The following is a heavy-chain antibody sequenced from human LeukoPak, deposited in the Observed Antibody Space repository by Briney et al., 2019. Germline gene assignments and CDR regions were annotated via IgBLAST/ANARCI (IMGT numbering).Heavy chain of an antibody. CDR1: GYTFTSYD. CDR3: ARGAAAGDAFDI. D-gene: IGHD6-13*01. V-gene: IGHV1-8*01. CDR2: MNPNSGNT. J-gene: IGHJ3*02. Sequence: ASVRVSRKASGYTFTSYDINWVRQATGQGLEWMGWMNPNSGNTGYAQKFQGRVTMTRNTSISTAYMELSSLRSEDTAVYYCARGAAAGDAFDIWGQGTMVTVSS.